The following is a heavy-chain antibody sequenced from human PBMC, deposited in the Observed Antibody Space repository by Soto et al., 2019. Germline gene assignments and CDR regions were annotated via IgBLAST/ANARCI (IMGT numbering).Heavy chain of an antibody. CDR1: GFSFSSHA. CDR3: AKENCGFDI. D-gene: IGHD1-1*01. V-gene: IGHV3-23*01. J-gene: IGHJ3*02. Sequence: GESLRLSCAASGFSFSSHAMSWVRQAPEKGLEWVSAISGSDSTYYADSVKARSTISRDLSKNQPSLHMTGLKPKTTAGHYCAKENCGFDICGQGTMVTVSS. CDR2: ISGSDST.